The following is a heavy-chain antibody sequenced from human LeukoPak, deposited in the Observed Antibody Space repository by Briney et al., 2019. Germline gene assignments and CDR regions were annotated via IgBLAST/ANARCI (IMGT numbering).Heavy chain of an antibody. V-gene: IGHV3-23*01. Sequence: GGSLRLSCAASGFWFSNYGINRVRQAPGKGLEWVSVISGNGDDAFYADSVKGRFRISRDNSKNTVYLQMNSLRADDTAVYYCARRDWPYYFDYWGQGTLVAVSS. J-gene: IGHJ4*02. CDR3: ARRDWPYYFDY. CDR2: ISGNGDDA. CDR1: GFWFSNYG. D-gene: IGHD3/OR15-3a*01.